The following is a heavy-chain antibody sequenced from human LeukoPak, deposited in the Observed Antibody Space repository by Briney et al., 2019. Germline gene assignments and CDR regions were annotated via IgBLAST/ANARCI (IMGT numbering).Heavy chain of an antibody. CDR3: AKDEVGAANYFEY. CDR2: VSYGGSDR. D-gene: IGHD1-26*01. Sequence: GGSLRLSCAASGFTFSSYAIHWVRQAPSNGLEWVAVVSYGGSDRHYADSVKGRFTISRDNSKNTLTLQMNGLRPEDTAVYYCAKDEVGAANYFEYWGQGTLVTVSS. V-gene: IGHV3-30*18. CDR1: GFTFSSYA. J-gene: IGHJ4*02.